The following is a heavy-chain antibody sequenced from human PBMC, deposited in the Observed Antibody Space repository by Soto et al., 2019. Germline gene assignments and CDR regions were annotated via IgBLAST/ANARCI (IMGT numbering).Heavy chain of an antibody. CDR3: ARIQGGSYFGAYFDY. CDR2: IFSNDEK. J-gene: IGHJ4*02. V-gene: IGHV2-26*01. Sequence: QVTLKESGPVLVKPTETLTLTCTVSGFSLSNARMGVSWIRQPPGKALEWLAHIFSNDEKSYSTSLKSRLTIAKDTSKSQVVLTMTNMDPVDTATYYCARIQGGSYFGAYFDYWGQGTLVTVSS. CDR1: GFSLSNARMG. D-gene: IGHD1-26*01.